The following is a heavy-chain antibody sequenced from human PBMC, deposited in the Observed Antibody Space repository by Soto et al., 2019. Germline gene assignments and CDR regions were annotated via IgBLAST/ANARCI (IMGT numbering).Heavy chain of an antibody. CDR3: ARGRDSRGYQSVFRFDP. CDR2: IIPIFGTA. CDR1: GGTFSNYA. Sequence: QVHLVQSGAEVKKPGSSVKVSCKASGGTFSNYAINWVRQAPGQGLEWMGGIIPIFGTATYAQKFQGRVTISADDSTSTAYIELTSLTSEDTAVYYCARGRDSRGYQSVFRFDPWGRGTLVTVSS. J-gene: IGHJ5*02. D-gene: IGHD3-22*01. V-gene: IGHV1-69*01.